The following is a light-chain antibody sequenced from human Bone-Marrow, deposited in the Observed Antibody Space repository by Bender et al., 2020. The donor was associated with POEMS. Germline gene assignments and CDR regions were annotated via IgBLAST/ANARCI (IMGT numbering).Light chain of an antibody. CDR2: DVG. J-gene: IGLJ3*02. V-gene: IGLV2-14*03. CDR3: CSYADNSVWV. CDR1: SSDVGGFNY. Sequence: QSALTQPASVSGSPGQSITISCTGTSSDVGGFNYVSWFQHHPGKAPKLMIYDVGNRPSGVSNRFSGSKSDNTASLTISGLQAEDEADFYCCSYADNSVWVFGGGTKLTVL.